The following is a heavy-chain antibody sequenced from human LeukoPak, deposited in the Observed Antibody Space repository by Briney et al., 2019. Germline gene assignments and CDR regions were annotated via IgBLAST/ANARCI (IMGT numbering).Heavy chain of an antibody. D-gene: IGHD3-10*01. J-gene: IGHJ4*02. Sequence: GGSLRLSCAASGFTFSSNYMSWVRQAPGKGLEWVSVIYSGGSTYYADSVKGRFTISRDNSKNTLYLQMNSLRAEDTAVYYCARDSVRAGYFDYWGQGTLVTVSS. CDR2: IYSGGST. CDR1: GFTFSSNY. CDR3: ARDSVRAGYFDY. V-gene: IGHV3-53*01.